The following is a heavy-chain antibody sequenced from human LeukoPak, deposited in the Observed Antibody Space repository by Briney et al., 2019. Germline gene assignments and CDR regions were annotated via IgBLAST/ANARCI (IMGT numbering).Heavy chain of an antibody. CDR2: ISGSGGST. J-gene: IGHJ4*02. D-gene: IGHD6-13*01. V-gene: IGHV3-23*01. CDR1: GFTFSSYG. CDR3: AKGPALSSPGYYFDY. Sequence: GGSLRLSCAASGFTFSSYGMSWVRQAPGKGLEWVSAISGSGGSTYYADSVKGRFTISRDNSKNTLYLQMNSLRAEDTAVYYCAKGPALSSPGYYFDYWGQGTLVTVSS.